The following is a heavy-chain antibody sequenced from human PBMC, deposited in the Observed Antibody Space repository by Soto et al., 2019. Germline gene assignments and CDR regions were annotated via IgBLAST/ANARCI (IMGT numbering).Heavy chain of an antibody. V-gene: IGHV4-39*01. Sequence: PSETLSLTCTVSGGSISSSSYYWGWIRQPPGKGLEWIGSIYYSGSTYYNPSLKSRVTISVDTSKNQFSLKLSSVTAADTAVYYCASPRGGCGDFDYWGKGSLVTVSS. J-gene: IGHJ4*02. CDR2: IYYSGST. D-gene: IGHD3-10*01. CDR3: ASPRGGCGDFDY. CDR1: GGSISSSSYY.